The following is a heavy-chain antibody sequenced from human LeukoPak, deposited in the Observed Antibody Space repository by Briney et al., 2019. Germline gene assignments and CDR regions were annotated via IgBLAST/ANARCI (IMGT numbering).Heavy chain of an antibody. V-gene: IGHV3-30*02. CDR2: IRYDGSNK. CDR3: AKIPYGDYVLDYYYYMDV. CDR1: GFTFSSYG. J-gene: IGHJ6*03. D-gene: IGHD4-17*01. Sequence: GGSLRLSCAASGFTFSSYGMHWVRQAPGKGLEWVAFIRYDGSNKYYADSVKGRFTISRDNSKNTLYLQMNSLRAEDTAVYYCAKIPYGDYVLDYYYYMDVWGKGTTVTISS.